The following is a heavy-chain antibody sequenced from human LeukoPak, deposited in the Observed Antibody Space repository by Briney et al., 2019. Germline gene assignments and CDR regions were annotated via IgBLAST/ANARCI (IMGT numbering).Heavy chain of an antibody. V-gene: IGHV3-11*04. D-gene: IGHD5-24*01. CDR1: GFTFSDYY. CDR2: ISSSSGTI. CDR3: ARASFQRWLQLGGD. Sequence: GGSLRLSCAASGFTFSDYYMSWIRQAPGKGLEWVSYISSSSGTIYYADSVKGRFTISRDNAKNSLYLQMNSLRDEDTAVYYCARASFQRWLQLGGDWGQGALVTVSS. J-gene: IGHJ4*02.